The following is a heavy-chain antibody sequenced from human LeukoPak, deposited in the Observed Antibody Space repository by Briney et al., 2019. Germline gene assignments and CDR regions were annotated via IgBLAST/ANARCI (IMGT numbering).Heavy chain of an antibody. CDR3: ARGGEVGATLYYYYMDV. CDR2: IIPIFGTA. Sequence: PVASVKVSCKASGGTFSSYAISWVRQAPGQGLEWMGGIIPIFGTANYAQKFQGRVTITADDSTSTAYMELSSLRSEDTAVYYCARGGEVGATLYYYYMDVWGKGTTVTISS. D-gene: IGHD1-26*01. J-gene: IGHJ6*03. V-gene: IGHV1-69*13. CDR1: GGTFSSYA.